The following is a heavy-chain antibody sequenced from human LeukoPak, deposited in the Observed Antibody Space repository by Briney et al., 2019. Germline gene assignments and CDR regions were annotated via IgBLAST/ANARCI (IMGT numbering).Heavy chain of an antibody. Sequence: PSETLSLTCTVSGGSISSYYWSWLRRPPGKGLEWLGFIYYSGSTHYKSSLKSRVTISVDTSKNQFSLRLSSVTAADTAVYYCARHSGSSPHYLDYWGQGTLVTVSS. CDR2: IYYSGST. CDR3: ARHSGSSPHYLDY. CDR1: GGSISSYY. D-gene: IGHD1-26*01. J-gene: IGHJ4*02. V-gene: IGHV4-59*08.